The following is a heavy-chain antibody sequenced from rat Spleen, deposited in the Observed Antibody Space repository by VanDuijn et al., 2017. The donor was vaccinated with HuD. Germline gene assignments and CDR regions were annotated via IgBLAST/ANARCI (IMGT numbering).Heavy chain of an antibody. V-gene: IGHV5-29*01. Sequence: EVQLVESDGGLVQPGRSLKLSCAASGFTFSDYYMAWVRQAPTKGLEWVATISHDGSNTYYRDSVKGRFTISRDNAKSTLYLEMDSLRSEDTATYYCARDCSRYFDYWGQGVMVTVSS. D-gene: IGHD3-6*01. CDR1: GFTFSDYY. J-gene: IGHJ2*01. CDR2: ISHDGSNT. CDR3: ARDCSRYFDY.